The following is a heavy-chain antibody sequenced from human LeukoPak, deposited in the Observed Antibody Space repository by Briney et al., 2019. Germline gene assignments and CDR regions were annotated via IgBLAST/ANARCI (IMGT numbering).Heavy chain of an antibody. Sequence: SETLSLTCSVSGGSISGGSISGYHWSWIRQPPGKGLEWIGSIYYSGSTYYNPSLKSRVTISVDTSKNQFSLKLSSVTAADTAVYYCANIYSNTDYYYYYMDVWGKGTTVTVSS. V-gene: IGHV4-39*01. J-gene: IGHJ6*03. CDR1: GGSISGGSISGYH. CDR2: IYYSGST. CDR3: ANIYSNTDYYYYYMDV. D-gene: IGHD4-11*01.